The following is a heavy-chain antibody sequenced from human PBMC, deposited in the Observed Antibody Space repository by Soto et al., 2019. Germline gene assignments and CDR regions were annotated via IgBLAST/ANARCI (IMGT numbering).Heavy chain of an antibody. CDR2: IKQDGNEK. CDR3: ARDGRGFYAFWTRASNAFDI. J-gene: IGHJ3*02. CDR1: GFTFSNYW. V-gene: IGHV3-7*01. D-gene: IGHD3-3*01. Sequence: GGSLRLSCAASGFTFSNYWMSWVRQAQGKGLEWVANIKQDGNEKYYVDFVKGRFTISRDNAKNSLFLQMNSLSAEDTAVYFCARDGRGFYAFWTRASNAFDIWGQGTMVTDSS.